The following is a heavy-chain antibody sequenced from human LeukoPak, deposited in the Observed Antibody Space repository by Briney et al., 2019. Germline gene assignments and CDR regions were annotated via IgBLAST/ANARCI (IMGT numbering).Heavy chain of an antibody. J-gene: IGHJ4*02. V-gene: IGHV1-3*01. CDR1: GYTFTSYA. CDR3: ARALSQWLVLGSY. CDR2: INAGNGNT. Sequence: ASVKVSCKASGYTFTSYAMHWVRQAPGQRLEWMGWINAGNGNTKYSQKFQGRVTITRDTSASTAYMELSSLRSEDTAVYYCARALSQWLVLGSYWGQGTLVTVSS. D-gene: IGHD6-19*01.